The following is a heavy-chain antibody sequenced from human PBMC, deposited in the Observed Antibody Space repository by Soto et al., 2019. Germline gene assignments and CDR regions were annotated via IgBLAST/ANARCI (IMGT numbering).Heavy chain of an antibody. CDR3: ARSFGWYAIDY. CDR1: GDSISTTYF. D-gene: IGHD6-19*01. J-gene: IGHJ4*02. CDR2: ISHSGSV. V-gene: IGHV4-4*02. Sequence: QVLLQESGPGLVQPSGTLSLSCVVSGDSISTTYFWGWVRQPPGKGLEWVGDISHSGSVNYNPSLKSRVTISIDKSKNQFSLKLNSVTAADTAVYYCARSFGWYAIDYWGQGTLVIVSS.